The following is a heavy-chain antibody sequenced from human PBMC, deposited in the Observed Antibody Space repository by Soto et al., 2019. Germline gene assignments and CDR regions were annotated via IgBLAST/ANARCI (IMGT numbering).Heavy chain of an antibody. J-gene: IGHJ4*02. CDR2: INHSGST. CDR1: GGSFSGYY. V-gene: IGHV4-34*01. Sequence: SETLSLTCAVYGGSFSGYYWSWIRQPPGKGLEWIGEINHSGSTNYNPSLKSRVTISVDTSKNQFSLKLSSVTAADTAVYYCATSHKRYSISLWTDWDQGTLVTVSS. D-gene: IGHD6-13*01. CDR3: ATSHKRYSISLWTD.